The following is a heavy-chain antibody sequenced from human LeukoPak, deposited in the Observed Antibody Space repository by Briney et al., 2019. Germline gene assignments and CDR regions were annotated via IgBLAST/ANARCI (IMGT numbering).Heavy chain of an antibody. Sequence: TLSLTCTVSGGSISSYYWSWIRQPPGKALEWLARIDWDDDKYYSTSLKTRLTISKDTSKNQVVLTMTNMDPVDTATYYCARNWRYYGMDVWGQGTTVTVSS. V-gene: IGHV2-70*11. CDR3: ARNWRYYGMDV. D-gene: IGHD1-1*01. J-gene: IGHJ6*02. CDR1: GGSISSYY. CDR2: IDWDDDK.